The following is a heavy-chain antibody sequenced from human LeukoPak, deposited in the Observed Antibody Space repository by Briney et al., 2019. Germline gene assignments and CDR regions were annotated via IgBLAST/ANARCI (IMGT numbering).Heavy chain of an antibody. CDR2: ISYDGSNK. Sequence: GRSLRLSCAASGFTFSSYAMHWVRQASGKGLEWVAVISYDGSNKYYADSVKGRFTISRDNAKNTLYLQMNSLRAEDTAVYYCAGDQSGTTLDYWGQGTLVTVSS. V-gene: IGHV3-30*04. CDR1: GFTFSSYA. D-gene: IGHD1-1*01. J-gene: IGHJ4*02. CDR3: AGDQSGTTLDY.